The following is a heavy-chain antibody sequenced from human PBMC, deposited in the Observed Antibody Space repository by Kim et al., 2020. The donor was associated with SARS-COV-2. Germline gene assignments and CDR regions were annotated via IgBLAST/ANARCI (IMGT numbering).Heavy chain of an antibody. V-gene: IGHV1-69*01. D-gene: IGHD6-19*01. J-gene: IGHJ4*02. Sequence: YAQKFQGRVTSTADESTSTAYMELSSLRSVDTAVYYCARGGQWPGAHFDYWGQGTLVTVSS. CDR3: ARGGQWPGAHFDY.